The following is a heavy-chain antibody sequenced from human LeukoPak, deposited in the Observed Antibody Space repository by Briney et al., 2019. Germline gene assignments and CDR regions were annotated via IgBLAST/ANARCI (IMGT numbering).Heavy chain of an antibody. Sequence: GGSLRLSCVASGFTFNDHGMHWVRQAPGKGLEWLAFIRYDGTDESYGASVRGRLTISRDDSLNTLYLQMESLGHDDTALYYCARNRAFGTFDAFDMWGQGTMVTVSS. CDR1: GFTFNDHG. J-gene: IGHJ3*02. V-gene: IGHV3-30*02. D-gene: IGHD3-10*01. CDR2: IRYDGTDE. CDR3: ARNRAFGTFDAFDM.